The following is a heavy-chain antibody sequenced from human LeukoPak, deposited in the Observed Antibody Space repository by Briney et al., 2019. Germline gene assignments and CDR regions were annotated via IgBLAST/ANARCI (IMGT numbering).Heavy chain of an antibody. D-gene: IGHD2/OR15-2a*01. Sequence: GASVKVSCKASGYTFTGYYMHWVRQVPGQGREWMGWINPNSGGTNYAQKFQGRVTMTRDTSISTAYLELSRLRSEDTAVYYCARGFHSTLWSPAPNWFDPWGQGTLVTVSS. CDR3: ARGFHSTLWSPAPNWFDP. V-gene: IGHV1-2*02. J-gene: IGHJ5*02. CDR2: INPNSGGT. CDR1: GYTFTGYY.